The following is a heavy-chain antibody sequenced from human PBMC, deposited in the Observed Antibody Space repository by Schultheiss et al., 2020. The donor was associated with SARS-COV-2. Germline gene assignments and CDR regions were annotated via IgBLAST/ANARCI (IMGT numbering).Heavy chain of an antibody. Sequence: SETLSLTCAVYGGSFSGYYWSWVRQPPGKGLEWIGEINHSGSTNYNPSLKSRVTISVDTSKNQFSLKLSSVTAADTAVYYCARDGYYDSSGRPRYYFDYWGQGTLVTVSS. CDR1: GGSFSGYY. V-gene: IGHV4-34*01. J-gene: IGHJ4*02. CDR3: ARDGYYDSSGRPRYYFDY. D-gene: IGHD3-22*01. CDR2: INHSGST.